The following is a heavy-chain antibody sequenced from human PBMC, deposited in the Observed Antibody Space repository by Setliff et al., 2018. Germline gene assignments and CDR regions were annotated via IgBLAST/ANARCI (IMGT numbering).Heavy chain of an antibody. CDR2: ISYDGSSK. CDR1: GFTFSSYG. Sequence: PGGSLRLSCAASGFTFSSYGMHWVRQAPGKGLEWVAVISYDGSSKYYADSVKGRFTISRDNSKNTLYLQMNSLRAEDTAVYYCAKAQSAGLRLGELSFDYWGQGTLVTVSS. V-gene: IGHV3-30*18. CDR3: AKAQSAGLRLGELSFDY. J-gene: IGHJ4*02. D-gene: IGHD3-16*02.